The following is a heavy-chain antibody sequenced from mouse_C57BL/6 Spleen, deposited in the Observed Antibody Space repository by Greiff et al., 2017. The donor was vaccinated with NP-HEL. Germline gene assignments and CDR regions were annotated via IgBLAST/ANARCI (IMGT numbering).Heavy chain of an antibody. CDR2: ISDGGSYT. D-gene: IGHD2-5*01. CDR3: ARGYSNYFDV. Sequence: EVKLMESGGGLVKPGGSLKLSCAASGFTFSSYAMSWVRQTPEKRLEWVATISDGGSYTYYPDSVKGRFTISRDNAKNNLYLQMSHLKSEDTAMYYCARGYSNYFDVWGTGTTVTVSS. V-gene: IGHV5-4*03. CDR1: GFTFSSYA. J-gene: IGHJ1*03.